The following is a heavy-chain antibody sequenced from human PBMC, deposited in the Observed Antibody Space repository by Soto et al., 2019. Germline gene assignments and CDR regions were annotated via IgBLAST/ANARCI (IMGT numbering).Heavy chain of an antibody. Sequence: EVHILESGGGLVLPGGSLRLSCAASGFTFSTYAMTWVRQAPGKGLEWVSDIGAGGGDKYYADSVKGRFTISRDNSKNTLYLQMNSLRGEDTAVYYCAKGGRLGSLHVWGQGTTVTVSS. CDR1: GFTFSTYA. CDR2: IGAGGGDK. CDR3: AKGGRLGSLHV. J-gene: IGHJ6*02. V-gene: IGHV3-23*01. D-gene: IGHD3-10*01.